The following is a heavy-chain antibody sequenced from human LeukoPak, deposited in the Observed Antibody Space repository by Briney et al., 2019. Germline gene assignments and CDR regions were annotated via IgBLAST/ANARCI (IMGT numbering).Heavy chain of an antibody. J-gene: IGHJ3*02. CDR1: GGSFSGYY. Sequence: PSETLSLTCAVYGGSFSGYYWSWIRQPPGKGLEWIGEINHSGSTNYNPSLKSRVTISVDRSKNQFSLKLSSVTAADTAVYYYARTSSADAFDIWGQGTMVTVSS. V-gene: IGHV4-34*01. CDR3: ARTSSADAFDI. CDR2: INHSGST.